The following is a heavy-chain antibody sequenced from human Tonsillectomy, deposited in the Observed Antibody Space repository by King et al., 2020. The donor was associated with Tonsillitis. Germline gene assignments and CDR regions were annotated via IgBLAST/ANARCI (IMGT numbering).Heavy chain of an antibody. Sequence: QLQESGPGLVKPSETLSLTCTVSGGSISSSSYYWGWIRQPPGKGLEWIGSIYYSGSTYYNPSLKIRVTISVYTSKNQFSLKLSSVTAADTAVYYCARLSGSYLESYYYYYMDVWGKGTTVTVSS. CDR2: IYYSGST. CDR3: ARLSGSYLESYYYYYMDV. D-gene: IGHD1-26*01. J-gene: IGHJ6*03. CDR1: GGSISSSSYY. V-gene: IGHV4-39*01.